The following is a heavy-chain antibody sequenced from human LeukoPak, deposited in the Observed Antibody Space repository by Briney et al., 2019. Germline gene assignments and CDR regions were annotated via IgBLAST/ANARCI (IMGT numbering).Heavy chain of an antibody. D-gene: IGHD3-22*01. Sequence: PSETLSLTCTVSGGSISSYYWSWIRQPPGKGLEWIGYIYYSGSTNYNPSLKSRVTISVDTSKNQFSLKLSSVTAADTAVYYCARQDYDSDTFDPWGQGTLVTVSS. CDR1: GGSISSYY. CDR2: IYYSGST. V-gene: IGHV4-59*08. J-gene: IGHJ5*02. CDR3: ARQDYDSDTFDP.